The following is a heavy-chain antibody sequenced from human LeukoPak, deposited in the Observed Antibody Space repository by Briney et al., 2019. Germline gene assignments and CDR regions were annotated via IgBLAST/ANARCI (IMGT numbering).Heavy chain of an antibody. V-gene: IGHV3-30*02. CDR2: IWYDGRDK. J-gene: IGHJ4*02. CDR1: GFTFSGCG. CDR3: ACGIVVVVAATPSYYFDY. D-gene: IGHD2-15*01. Sequence: PGGSLRLSXAASGFTFSGCGMHWVRQAPGKGLDWVAFIWYDGRDKYYADSVKGQFTISRDNSKNTLYLQMNSLRSEDTAVYYCACGIVVVVAATPSYYFDYWGQGTLVTVSS.